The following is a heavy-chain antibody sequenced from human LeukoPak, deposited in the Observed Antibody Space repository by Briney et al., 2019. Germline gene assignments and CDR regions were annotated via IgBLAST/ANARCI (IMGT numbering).Heavy chain of an antibody. CDR1: GYSISSGYY. V-gene: IGHV4-38-2*01. CDR3: ASRVVPGATYYFHY. D-gene: IGHD2-2*01. CDR2: IHHSGNT. Sequence: SETLSLTCAVSGYSISSGYYWGWIQQPPGKGLEWIGSIHHSGNTYYNPSLKSRVTISVDTSKNQFSLKLTSVTAADTAVYYCASRVVPGATYYFHYWGQGILVTVSS. J-gene: IGHJ4*02.